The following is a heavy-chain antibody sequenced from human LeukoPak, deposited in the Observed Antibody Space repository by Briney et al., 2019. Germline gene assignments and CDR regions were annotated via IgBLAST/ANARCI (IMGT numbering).Heavy chain of an antibody. CDR2: INQSGST. J-gene: IGHJ5*02. D-gene: IGHD3-3*01. CDR1: GGSFSGYY. V-gene: IGHV4-34*01. Sequence: PSETLSLTCAVYGGSFSGYYWSWIRQPPGKGLEWIGEINQSGSTNYNPSLKSRVTISVDTSKNQFSLKLSSVTAADTAVYYCARGRYDFWSGYLIRAWFDPWGQGTLVTVSS. CDR3: ARGRYDFWSGYLIRAWFDP.